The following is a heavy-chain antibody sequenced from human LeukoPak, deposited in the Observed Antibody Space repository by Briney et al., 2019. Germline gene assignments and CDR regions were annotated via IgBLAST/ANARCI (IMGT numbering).Heavy chain of an antibody. J-gene: IGHJ4*02. CDR3: ARERQLERLAFGKEGSAFDY. CDR1: GFTFSIYA. V-gene: IGHV3-23*01. D-gene: IGHD1-1*01. CDR2: ISAGGSST. Sequence: GGSLRLSCAASGFTFSIYAMNWVRQGPGKGLEWVSFISAGGSSTYSADSVKGRFTISRDNSKNTLYLQMNRLRAEDTAVYYCARERQLERLAFGKEGSAFDYWGQGTLVTVSS.